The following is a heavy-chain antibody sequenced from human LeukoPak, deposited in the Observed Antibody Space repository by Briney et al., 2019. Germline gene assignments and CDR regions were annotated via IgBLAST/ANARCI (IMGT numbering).Heavy chain of an antibody. J-gene: IGHJ5*02. CDR2: INPNSGGT. CDR1: GYTFTGYY. CDR3: AIVGATIGWFDP. V-gene: IGHV1-2*06. D-gene: IGHD1-26*01. Sequence: ASVKVSCKASGYTFTGYYMHWVRQAPGQGLEWMGRINPNSGGTNYAQKFQGRVTMTRDTSISTANMELRRLRSDDTAVYYSAIVGATIGWFDPWGQGTLVTVSS.